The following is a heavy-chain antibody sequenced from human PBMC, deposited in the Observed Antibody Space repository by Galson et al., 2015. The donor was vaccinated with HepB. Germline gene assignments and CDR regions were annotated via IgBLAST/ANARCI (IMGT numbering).Heavy chain of an antibody. Sequence: SLRLSCAASGFTFSSYAMSWVRQAPGKGLEYVSAISGNGGSTYYADSVKGRFTISRDNSKNTLYLQMSSLRAEDTAVYYCVKGIVVVPAANQNDYWGQGTLVTV. CDR3: VKGIVVVPAANQNDY. J-gene: IGHJ4*02. D-gene: IGHD2-2*01. CDR1: GFTFSSYA. CDR2: ISGNGGST. V-gene: IGHV3-64D*06.